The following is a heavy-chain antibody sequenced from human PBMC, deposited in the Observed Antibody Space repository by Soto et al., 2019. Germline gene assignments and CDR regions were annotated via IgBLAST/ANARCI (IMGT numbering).Heavy chain of an antibody. CDR1: GFTFDDYA. V-gene: IGHV3-9*01. CDR3: AKAELSSGYYYLDY. CDR2: ISWNSGSI. D-gene: IGHD3-22*01. J-gene: IGHJ4*02. Sequence: SLRLSCAASGFTFDDYAMHWVRQAPGKGLEWVSGISWNSGSIGYADSVKGRFTISRDNAKNSLYLQMNSLRAEDTALYYCAKAELSSGYYYLDYWGQGTLVTVSS.